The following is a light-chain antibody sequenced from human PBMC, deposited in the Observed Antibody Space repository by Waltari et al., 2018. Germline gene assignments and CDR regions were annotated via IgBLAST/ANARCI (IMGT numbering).Light chain of an antibody. CDR1: SPNTGAGSD. V-gene: IGLV1-40*01. J-gene: IGLJ2*01. Sequence: QSVLTQPPSMSGAPGQRVTISCTGTSPNTGAGSDVHWYKQLPGTAPKPPIYGNNNRPSGVPDRFSASKSDISASLAITGLQAEDEADYYCQSYDRNLVVFGGGTKLTVL. CDR2: GNN. CDR3: QSYDRNLVV.